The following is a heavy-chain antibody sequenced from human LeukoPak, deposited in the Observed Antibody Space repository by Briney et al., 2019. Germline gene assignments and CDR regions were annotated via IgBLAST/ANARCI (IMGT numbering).Heavy chain of an antibody. J-gene: IGHJ4*02. CDR3: ASVVATINDY. Sequence: GRSLRLSCAASGFTFSSYAMHWVRPAPGKGLEWVAVISYDGSNKYYADSVKGRFTISRDNSKNTLYLQMNSLRAEDTAVYYCASVVATINDYWGQGTLVTVSS. D-gene: IGHD5-12*01. V-gene: IGHV3-30-3*01. CDR1: GFTFSSYA. CDR2: ISYDGSNK.